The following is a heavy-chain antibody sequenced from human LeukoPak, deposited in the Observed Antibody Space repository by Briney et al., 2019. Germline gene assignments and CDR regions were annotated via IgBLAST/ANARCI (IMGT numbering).Heavy chain of an antibody. CDR3: ARGLDYGDPVYFDY. CDR2: INHSGST. D-gene: IGHD4-17*01. Sequence: SETLSLTCTVSGGSISSYYWSWIRQPPGKGLEWIGEINHSGSTNYNPSLKSRVTISVDTSKNQFSLKLSSVTAADTAVYYCARGLDYGDPVYFDYWGQGTLVTVSS. CDR1: GGSISSYY. V-gene: IGHV4-34*01. J-gene: IGHJ4*02.